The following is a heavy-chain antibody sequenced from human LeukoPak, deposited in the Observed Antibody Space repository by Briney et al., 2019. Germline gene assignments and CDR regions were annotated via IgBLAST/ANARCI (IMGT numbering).Heavy chain of an antibody. V-gene: IGHV3-21*01. D-gene: IGHD2-2*01. CDR3: ATNLFCASASCL. CDR1: GFTFSDYT. CDR2: IGTAGNYI. J-gene: IGHJ4*02. Sequence: GGSLRLSCAASGFTFSDYTMNWGRQAPGKGLEWLSSIGTAGNYIFYADSVQGRFTISRDNANDSLYLEMKSLRVEDTATYYCATNLFCASASCLWGQGTLVTVSS.